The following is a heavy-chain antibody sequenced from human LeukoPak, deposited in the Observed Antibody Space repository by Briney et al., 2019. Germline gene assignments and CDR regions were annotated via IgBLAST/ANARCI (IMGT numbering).Heavy chain of an antibody. CDR1: GGSISSYY. V-gene: IGHV4-59*08. CDR2: IYYSGST. CDR3: ARHVSTYGSGSFAY. Sequence: SETQSLTCTVSGGSISSYYWSWIRQPPGKGLEWIGYIYYSGSTNYNPSLKSRVTISVDTSKNQFSLKLSSVTAADTAVYYCARHVSTYGSGSFAYWGQGTLVTVSS. J-gene: IGHJ4*02. D-gene: IGHD3-10*01.